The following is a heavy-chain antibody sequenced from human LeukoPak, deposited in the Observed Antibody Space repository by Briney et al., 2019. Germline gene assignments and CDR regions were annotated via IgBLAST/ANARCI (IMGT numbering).Heavy chain of an antibody. CDR3: SRGPRNDP. J-gene: IGHJ5*02. D-gene: IGHD1-14*01. Sequence: ASVKVSCKTSGYTFATYEINWVRQAAGQGLEWIGWVHPNSGNTDYAQKFQGRVTMTRNTSISTAYMELSSLRSEDTAVYYCSRGPRNDPWGQGTLVTVSS. V-gene: IGHV1-8*01. CDR2: VHPNSGNT. CDR1: GYTFATYE.